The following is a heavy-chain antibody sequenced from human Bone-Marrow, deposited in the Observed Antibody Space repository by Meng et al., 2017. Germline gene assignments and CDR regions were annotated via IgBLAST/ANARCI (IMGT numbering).Heavy chain of an antibody. Sequence: QVQLQQWGAGLLKPSRTLSPPCTVSVGSISSSSYYWGWIRQPPGKGLEWIGSIYYSGSTYYNPSLKSRVTISVDTSKNQFSLKLSSVTAADTAVYYCARGAPIAAAGFYDAFDIWGQGTMVTVSS. D-gene: IGHD6-13*01. CDR3: ARGAPIAAAGFYDAFDI. CDR2: IYYSGST. J-gene: IGHJ3*02. CDR1: VGSISSSSYY. V-gene: IGHV4-39*07.